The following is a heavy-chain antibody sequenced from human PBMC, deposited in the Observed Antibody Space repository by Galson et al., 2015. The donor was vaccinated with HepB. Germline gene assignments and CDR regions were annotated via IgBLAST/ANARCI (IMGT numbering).Heavy chain of an antibody. Sequence: CAISGDSVSSNSAAWNWIRQSPSRGLEWLGRTYYRSKWYNDYAVSVKSRITIDPDTSKNQFSLQLNSVTPEDTAVYYCARELLLERERTMVNAFDIWGQGTMVTVSS. CDR3: ARELLLERERTMVNAFDI. D-gene: IGHD3-10*01. V-gene: IGHV6-1*01. CDR1: GDSVSSNSAA. CDR2: TYYRSKWYN. J-gene: IGHJ3*02.